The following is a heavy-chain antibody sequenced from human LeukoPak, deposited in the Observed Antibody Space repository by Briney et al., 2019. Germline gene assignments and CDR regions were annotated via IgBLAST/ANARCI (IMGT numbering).Heavy chain of an antibody. J-gene: IGHJ4*02. V-gene: IGHV4-59*01. Sequence: SETLSLTCTVSGGSISRYYWTWIRQPPGKGLEWIGYFYYSGSTNYNPSLKSRVTISVDTSKNQFSLKLSSVTAADTAVYYCATLSSGYTDAIDYWGQGTLVTVSS. CDR3: ATLSSGYTDAIDY. CDR1: GGSISRYY. CDR2: FYYSGST. D-gene: IGHD3-22*01.